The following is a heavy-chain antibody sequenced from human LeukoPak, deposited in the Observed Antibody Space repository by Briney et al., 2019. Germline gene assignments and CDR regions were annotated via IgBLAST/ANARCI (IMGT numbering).Heavy chain of an antibody. CDR3: ASVMGYYDSSGYSFDY. J-gene: IGHJ4*02. Sequence: GASVKVSCKASGYTFTGYYMHWVRQAPGLGLEWMGWINPNSGGTNYAQKFQGRVTMTRDTSISTAYMELSRLRSDDTAVYYCASVMGYYDSSGYSFDYWGQGTLVTVSS. CDR2: INPNSGGT. CDR1: GYTFTGYY. V-gene: IGHV1-2*02. D-gene: IGHD3-22*01.